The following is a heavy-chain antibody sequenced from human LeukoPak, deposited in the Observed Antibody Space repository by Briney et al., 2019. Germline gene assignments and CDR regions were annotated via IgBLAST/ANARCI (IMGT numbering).Heavy chain of an antibody. Sequence: GGSLRLSCSASGFTFSTYPMHWVRQAPGKGLEYVSTIFANGDIASYAASVKGRFTTSRDNSKNTLYLQMSSLRPEDTAVYYCVKSPSDGLDVWGQGATVTVSS. CDR2: IFANGDIA. J-gene: IGHJ6*02. CDR1: GFTFSTYP. V-gene: IGHV3-64D*09. CDR3: VKSPSDGLDV.